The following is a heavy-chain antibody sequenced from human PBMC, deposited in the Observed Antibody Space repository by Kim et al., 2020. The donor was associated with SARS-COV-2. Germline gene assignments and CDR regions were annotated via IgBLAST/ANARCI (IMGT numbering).Heavy chain of an antibody. CDR3: ARAKRITIFGVVTQFDY. Sequence: LKSRVTISVDTSNNQFSLKLSSVTAADTAVYYCARAKRITIFGVVTQFDYWGQGTLVTVSS. D-gene: IGHD3-3*01. J-gene: IGHJ4*02. V-gene: IGHV4-31*02.